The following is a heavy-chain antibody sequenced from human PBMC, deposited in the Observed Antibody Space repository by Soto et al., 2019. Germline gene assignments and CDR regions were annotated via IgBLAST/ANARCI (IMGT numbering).Heavy chain of an antibody. V-gene: IGHV3-7*01. Sequence: QPGGSLRLSCAASGLALRSSWMNWVRQAPGKGLEWVANIKQDGSKKYYADSVKGRFTISRDNAKNTLSLQMTNLRVEDTAIYYCARDGGYSGYDFFDYWGRGTQVTVSS. CDR3: ARDGGYSGYDFFDY. J-gene: IGHJ4*02. CDR1: GLALRSSW. CDR2: IKQDGSKK. D-gene: IGHD5-12*01.